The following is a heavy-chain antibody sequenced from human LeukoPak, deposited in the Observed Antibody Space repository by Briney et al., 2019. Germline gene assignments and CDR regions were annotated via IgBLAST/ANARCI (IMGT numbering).Heavy chain of an antibody. CDR1: GYTFTSYG. Sequence: GASVKVSCKASGYTFTSYGISWVRQAPGQGLEWMGWISAYNGNTNYAQKLQGRVTMTTDTSTSTAYMELRSLRSDDTAVYYCAISLLMYSRTHELKFDYWGQGTLVTVSS. D-gene: IGHD6-13*01. J-gene: IGHJ4*02. CDR2: ISAYNGNT. CDR3: AISLLMYSRTHELKFDY. V-gene: IGHV1-18*01.